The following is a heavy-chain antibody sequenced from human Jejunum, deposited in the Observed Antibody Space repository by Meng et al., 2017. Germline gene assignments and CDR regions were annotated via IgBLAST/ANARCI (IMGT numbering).Heavy chain of an antibody. Sequence: VQLQASGPVLVKPSGTLSLTCAVSGGSITSTKWWSWVRQTPGKGLEWIGEVFHSGTPNYNPSLMSRLTMSVDKSKNQFSLNLTSVTAADTAVYYCASRPVGIRTYYFDCWGQGTLVTVSS. D-gene: IGHD2-21*01. CDR2: VFHSGTP. CDR1: GGSITSTKW. V-gene: IGHV4-4*02. CDR3: ASRPVGIRTYYFDC. J-gene: IGHJ4*02.